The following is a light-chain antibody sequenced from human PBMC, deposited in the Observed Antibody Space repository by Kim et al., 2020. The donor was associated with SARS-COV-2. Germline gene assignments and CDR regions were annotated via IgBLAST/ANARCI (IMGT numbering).Light chain of an antibody. CDR1: SSHVGTYNR. CDR3: SSYATSSTWV. V-gene: IGLV2-18*02. J-gene: IGLJ3*02. CDR2: EVS. Sequence: HSVTIALTGTSSHVGTYNRVSWYQQPPGTAPKLMIYEVSNRPSGVPDRFSGSKSGNTTSLTISGLQAEDVADYYCSSYATSSTWVFGRGTQLTVL.